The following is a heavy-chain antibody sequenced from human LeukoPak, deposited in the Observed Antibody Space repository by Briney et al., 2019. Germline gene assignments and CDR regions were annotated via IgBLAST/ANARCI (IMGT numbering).Heavy chain of an antibody. CDR3: ATVVLAALDAFDI. CDR1: GYTFTGYY. Sequence: ASVKVSCKASGYTFTGYYMHWVRQAPGQGLEWMGWINPNSGGTNYAQKFQGRVTMTRNTSISTAYMELSRLRSDDTAVYYCATVVLAALDAFDIWGQGTMVTVSS. D-gene: IGHD2-2*01. V-gene: IGHV1-2*02. CDR2: INPNSGGT. J-gene: IGHJ3*02.